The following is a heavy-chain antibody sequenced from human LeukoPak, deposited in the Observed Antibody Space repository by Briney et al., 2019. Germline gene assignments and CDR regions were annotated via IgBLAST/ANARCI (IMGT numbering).Heavy chain of an antibody. V-gene: IGHV4-38-2*02. J-gene: IGHJ4*02. D-gene: IGHD6-19*01. CDR3: AREDRVAVLFGY. CDR1: GYSISNGYY. CDR2: IFHSGTT. Sequence: SETLSLTCAVSGYSISNGYYRAWIRQPPGKGLEWIATIFHSGTTYYNPSLKSRVTISVDTSENQFSLRLSSVTAADTAVYFCAREDRVAVLFGYWGQGTLVTVSS.